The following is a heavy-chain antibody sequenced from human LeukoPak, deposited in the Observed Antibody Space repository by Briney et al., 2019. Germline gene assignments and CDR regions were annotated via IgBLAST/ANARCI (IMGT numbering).Heavy chain of an antibody. CDR3: AKDQQLAQDYFDY. CDR1: GFTFSSYW. V-gene: IGHV3-30*02. D-gene: IGHD6-13*01. J-gene: IGHJ4*02. Sequence: GGSLRLSCAASGFTFSSYWMHWVRQAPGKGLEWVAFIRYDGSNKYYADSVKGRFTISRDNSKNTLYLQMNSLRAEDTAVYYCAKDQQLAQDYFDYWGQGTLVTVSS. CDR2: IRYDGSNK.